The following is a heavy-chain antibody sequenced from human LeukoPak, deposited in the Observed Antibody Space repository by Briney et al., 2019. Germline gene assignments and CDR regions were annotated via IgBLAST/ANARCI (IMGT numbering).Heavy chain of an antibody. Sequence: GGSLTLSCAASGFTFSSYEMNWVRQAPGKGLEGVSYISSSGSTIYYADSVKGRFTISRDNAKNSLYLQMNSLRAEDTAVYYCARIPTPVLRYFDWSSMDYWGQGTLVTVSS. D-gene: IGHD3-9*01. V-gene: IGHV3-48*03. CDR2: ISSSGSTI. CDR3: ARIPTPVLRYFDWSSMDY. CDR1: GFTFSSYE. J-gene: IGHJ4*02.